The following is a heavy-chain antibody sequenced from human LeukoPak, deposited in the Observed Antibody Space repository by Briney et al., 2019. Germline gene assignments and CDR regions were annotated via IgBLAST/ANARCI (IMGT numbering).Heavy chain of an antibody. J-gene: IGHJ2*01. CDR3: AREVQWLAQEGWYFDL. CDR2: ISSSSSYI. Sequence: GGSLRLSCAASGFTFSSYSKNWVRQAPGKGLEWVSSISSSSSYIYYADSVKGRFTISRDNAKNSLYLQMNSLRAEDTAVYYCAREVQWLAQEGWYFDLWGRGTLVTVSS. D-gene: IGHD6-19*01. V-gene: IGHV3-21*01. CDR1: GFTFSSYS.